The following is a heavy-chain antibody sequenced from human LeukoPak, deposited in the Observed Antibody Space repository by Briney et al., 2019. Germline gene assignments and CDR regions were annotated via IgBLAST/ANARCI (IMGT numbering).Heavy chain of an antibody. D-gene: IGHD6-19*01. CDR3: ARGIAVAGRYYFDY. CDR1: GFTFSSYS. Sequence: TGGSLRLSCAASGFTFSSYSMNWVRQAPGKGLEWVSSISSSSSYIYYADSVKGRFTISRDNAKNSLYLQMNSLRAEDTAVYYCARGIAVAGRYYFDYWGQGTLVTVSS. V-gene: IGHV3-21*01. CDR2: ISSSSSYI. J-gene: IGHJ4*02.